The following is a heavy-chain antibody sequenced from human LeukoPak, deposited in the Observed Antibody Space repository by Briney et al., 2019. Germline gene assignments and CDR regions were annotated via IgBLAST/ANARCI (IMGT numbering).Heavy chain of an antibody. J-gene: IGHJ3*02. Sequence: ASVKVSCKASGYTFTSYYMHWVRQAPGQGLEWRGIINPSGGSTSSAQKFQGRVTRTRDMSTSTVYMELSSLRSEDTAVYYCARDSQLRYFDWYSRGDAFDIWGPGTMVTVSS. CDR1: GYTFTSYY. CDR3: ARDSQLRYFDWYSRGDAFDI. V-gene: IGHV1-46*01. D-gene: IGHD3-9*01. CDR2: INPSGGST.